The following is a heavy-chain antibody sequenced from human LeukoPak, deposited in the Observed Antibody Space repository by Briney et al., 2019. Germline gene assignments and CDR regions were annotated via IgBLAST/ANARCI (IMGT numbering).Heavy chain of an antibody. V-gene: IGHV4-4*07. Sequence: SETLSLTCTVSGGSISSYYWSWIRQPAGKGLEWIGRIYTSGSTNYNPSLKSRVTISVDTSKNQFSLKLSSVTAADTAVYYCAGRQWLVFGVGAFDIWGQGTMVTVSS. CDR3: AGRQWLVFGVGAFDI. D-gene: IGHD6-19*01. CDR2: IYTSGST. CDR1: GGSISSYY. J-gene: IGHJ3*02.